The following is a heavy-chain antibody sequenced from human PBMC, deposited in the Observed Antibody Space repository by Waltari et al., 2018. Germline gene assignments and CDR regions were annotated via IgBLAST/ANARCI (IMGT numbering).Heavy chain of an antibody. CDR3: ARCRHQWPPRFDF. V-gene: IGHV1-69*08. Sequence: QVPLVSSGAEVKKPGSSVRVSCKASGGPFKTHIFNWVRQAPGQGLEWLGRIIPTIGSRNFAQKFQGRLTIVEYKSSDTVYMQLRRLTSEDTGVYFCARCRHQWPPRFDFWDQGTLVTVSS. CDR2: IIPTIGSR. J-gene: IGHJ4*02. CDR1: GGPFKTHI. D-gene: IGHD6-19*01.